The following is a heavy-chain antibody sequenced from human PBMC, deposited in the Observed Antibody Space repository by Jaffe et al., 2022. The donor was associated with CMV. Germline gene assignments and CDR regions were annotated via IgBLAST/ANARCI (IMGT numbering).Heavy chain of an antibody. CDR3: ARGPKSAVTTGYYVMDV. D-gene: IGHD4-17*01. CDR2: ISAYNGDT. V-gene: IGHV1-18*01. J-gene: IGHJ6*02. Sequence: QVQLVQSGGEVKKPGASVKVSCKASGYSFSSIGFRWVRQAPGQGLEWMGWISAYNGDTQYAQKFQGRVTMTTDTSTSTAYMELRSLRSDDTAVYYCARGPKSAVTTGYYVMDVWGQGTTVTVSS. CDR1: GYSFSSIG.